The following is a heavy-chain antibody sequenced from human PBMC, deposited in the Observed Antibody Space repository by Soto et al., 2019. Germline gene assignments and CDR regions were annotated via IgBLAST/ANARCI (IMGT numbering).Heavy chain of an antibody. V-gene: IGHV4-59*01. CDR1: GDSISRYS. CDR3: AREGNLGRWIQPLDS. Sequence: QVQLQVSGPGLVKPSETLSLTCTVSGDSISRYSWSWIRQPPGKGLEWIGNIHYNGNTKYSPSLKSRVTMSVDTSKNHFSLKLISVTTADTAVYFCAREGNLGRWIQPLDSWGQGTLVTVSS. D-gene: IGHD2-2*03. J-gene: IGHJ4*02. CDR2: IHYNGNT.